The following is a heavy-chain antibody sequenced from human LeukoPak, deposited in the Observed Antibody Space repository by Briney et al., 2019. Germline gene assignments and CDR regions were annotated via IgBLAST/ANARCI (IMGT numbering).Heavy chain of an antibody. V-gene: IGHV3-30*02. D-gene: IGHD1-1*01. J-gene: IGHJ4*02. CDR1: GFTFGSYG. CDR2: IRYDGSNK. CDR3: AKEPHWNDPYYFDY. Sequence: GGSLRLSCAASGFTFGSYGMHWVRQAPGKGLEWVAFIRYDGSNKYYADSVKGRFTISRDNSKNTLYLQMNSLRAEDTAVYYCAKEPHWNDPYYFDYWGQGTLVTVSS.